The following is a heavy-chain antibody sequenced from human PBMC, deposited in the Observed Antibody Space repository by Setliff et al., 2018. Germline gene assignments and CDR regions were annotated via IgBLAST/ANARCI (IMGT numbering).Heavy chain of an antibody. D-gene: IGHD3-22*01. CDR1: GVAFSSYA. CDR2: INNYSFKT. V-gene: IGHV1-18*01. CDR3: ARINFYVSSGYYYAPDF. J-gene: IGHJ4*02. Sequence: ASVKVSCKASGVAFSSYALTWVRQAPGQGLEWMGRINNYSFKTTYPQKFLDRVTMTTDTSATTAYMELKNLRSDDTAVYYCARINFYVSSGYYYAPDFWGQGTLVTVSS.